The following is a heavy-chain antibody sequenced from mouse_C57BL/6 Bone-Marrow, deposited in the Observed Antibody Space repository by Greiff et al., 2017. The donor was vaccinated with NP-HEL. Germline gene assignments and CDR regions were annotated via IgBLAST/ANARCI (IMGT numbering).Heavy chain of an antibody. CDR3: ARSRPYYYGAY. V-gene: IGHV1-52*01. D-gene: IGHD1-1*01. J-gene: IGHJ3*01. Sequence: VQLQQPGAELVRPGSSVKLSCKASGYTFTSYWMHWVKQRPIQGLEWIGNIDPSDSETHYNQKFKDKATLTVDKSSSTAYMQLSSLTSEDSAVYYCARSRPYYYGAYWGQGTLVTVSA. CDR2: IDPSDSET. CDR1: GYTFTSYW.